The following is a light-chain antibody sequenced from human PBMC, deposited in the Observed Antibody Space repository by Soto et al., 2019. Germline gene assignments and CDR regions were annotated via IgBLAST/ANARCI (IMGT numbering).Light chain of an antibody. CDR1: QVISNY. V-gene: IGKV1-27*01. CDR2: ASS. J-gene: IGKJ1*01. Sequence: DIQMTQSPSSLSASVGDRVTITCRASQVISNYLAWYQQKPGKAPKLLIYASSTLQSGVPSRFSGSGSGTDFTLTISSLQPEDVATYYCQKYNSVPWTFGRGTKVEIK. CDR3: QKYNSVPWT.